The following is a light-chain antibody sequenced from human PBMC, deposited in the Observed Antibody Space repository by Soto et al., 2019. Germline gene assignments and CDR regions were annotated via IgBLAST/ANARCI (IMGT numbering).Light chain of an antibody. J-gene: IGKJ1*01. CDR2: KAS. CDR1: QSISSW. V-gene: IGKV1-5*03. CDR3: QQYNSYSWT. Sequence: DIQMTQSPSTLSASVGDRVTITCRASQSISSWLAWYQKKPGKDPKLLIYKASSLESGVPSRFSGSGSGTEFNLTISSLQTDDFATYYCQQYNSYSWTFGQGTKVDIK.